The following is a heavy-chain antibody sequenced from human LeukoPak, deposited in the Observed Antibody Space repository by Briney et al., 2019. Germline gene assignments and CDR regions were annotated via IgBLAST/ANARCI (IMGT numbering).Heavy chain of an antibody. CDR2: FDPEDGET. Sequence: ASVKVSCKVSGYTLTELSMHWVRQAPGKGLEWMGGFDPEDGETIYAQKFQGRVTMTEDTSTDTAYMELSSLRSEDTAVYYCATRGYSSGWYLRGVDYWGQGTLVTVSS. D-gene: IGHD6-19*01. J-gene: IGHJ4*02. CDR3: ATRGYSSGWYLRGVDY. V-gene: IGHV1-24*01. CDR1: GYTLTELS.